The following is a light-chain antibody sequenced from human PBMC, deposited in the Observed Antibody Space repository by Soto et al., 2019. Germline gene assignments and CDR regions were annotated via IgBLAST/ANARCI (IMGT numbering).Light chain of an antibody. Sequence: EIVLTQSPGTLSLSPGERATLSCRASQSVSSSYLAWYQQKPGQSPRLLIYGASSRATGIPDRFSGSGSGTDFNLTISILEPEDVAVYYCQQYGSSVWTFGQGTKVEIK. V-gene: IGKV3-20*01. J-gene: IGKJ1*01. CDR1: QSVSSSY. CDR2: GAS. CDR3: QQYGSSVWT.